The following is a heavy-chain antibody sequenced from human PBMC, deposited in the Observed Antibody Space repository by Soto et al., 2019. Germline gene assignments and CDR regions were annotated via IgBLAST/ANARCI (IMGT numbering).Heavy chain of an antibody. CDR1: GYTFTSYG. D-gene: IGHD6-19*01. J-gene: IGHJ3*02. Sequence: ASVKVSCKASGYTFTSYGISWVRQAPGQGLEWMGWISAYNGNTNYAQKLQGRVTMTTDTSTSTAYMELRSLRSDDTAVYYCARDRPRGANSGRLGAFDIWGQGTMVTVSS. V-gene: IGHV1-18*01. CDR2: ISAYNGNT. CDR3: ARDRPRGANSGRLGAFDI.